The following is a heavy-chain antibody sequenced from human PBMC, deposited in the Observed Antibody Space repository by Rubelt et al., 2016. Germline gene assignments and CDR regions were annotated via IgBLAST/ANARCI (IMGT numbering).Heavy chain of an antibody. CDR1: GGSFSGYY. D-gene: IGHD2-2*01. CDR2: INHSGRI. V-gene: IGHV4-34*01. J-gene: IGHJ5*02. Sequence: QVQLQQWGAGLLKPSETLSLTCAVYGGSFSGYYWSWVRQPPGKGLEWIGEINHSGRINYNPSLKSRVTVSVDKSKNQFSLKLSSVTAADTAVYYCARDGREEYQRDWFDPWGQGTLVTVSS. CDR3: ARDGREEYQRDWFDP.